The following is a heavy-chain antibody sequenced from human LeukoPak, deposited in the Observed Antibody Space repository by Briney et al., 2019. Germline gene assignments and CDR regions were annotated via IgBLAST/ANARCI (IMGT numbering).Heavy chain of an antibody. CDR2: IYYSGTI. V-gene: IGHV4-39*01. J-gene: IGHJ4*02. CDR3: ARYWGYNSNRSLDS. CDR1: GGSISSTRCY. Sequence: SETLSLTCTVSGGSISSTRCYWGWHRQPPGKGREWVGSIYYSGTIYNNPSRKRRITIWKKTKKKQFTLKERSVTAADTALYYCARYWGYNSNRSLDSWGQGALVTVSS. D-gene: IGHD4-11*01.